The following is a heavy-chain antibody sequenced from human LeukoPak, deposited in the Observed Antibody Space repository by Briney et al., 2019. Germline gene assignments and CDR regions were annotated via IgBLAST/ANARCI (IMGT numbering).Heavy chain of an antibody. CDR1: GGSISSYY. CDR2: IYYSGNT. Sequence: PSETLSLTCTVSGGSISSYYWSWIRQPPGKGLEWIGYIYYSGNTNYNPSLKSRVTMSIDTSKNQFSLKLSSVTAADTAVYYCARGAGYSSSWYYDWGQGTLVTVSS. V-gene: IGHV4-59*01. J-gene: IGHJ4*02. D-gene: IGHD6-13*01. CDR3: ARGAGYSSSWYYD.